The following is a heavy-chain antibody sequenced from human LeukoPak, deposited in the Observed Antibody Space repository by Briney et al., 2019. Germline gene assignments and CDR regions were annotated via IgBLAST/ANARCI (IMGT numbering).Heavy chain of an antibody. J-gene: IGHJ4*02. CDR1: GFTFSSYG. CDR3: AKGSGSSYIDY. CDR2: IVSDGSDK. D-gene: IGHD1-26*01. Sequence: QSGGSLRLSCAASGFTFSSYGMLWVRQAPGKGLKWVASIVSDGSDKYYGDSVKGRFTISRDNSKNRLYLQMSSLRAEDTAVYYCAKGSGSSYIDYWGQGTLVTVSS. V-gene: IGHV3-30*02.